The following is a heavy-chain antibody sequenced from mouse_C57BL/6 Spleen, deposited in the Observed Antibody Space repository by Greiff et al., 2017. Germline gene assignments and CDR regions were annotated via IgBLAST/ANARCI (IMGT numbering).Heavy chain of an antibody. CDR3: ASEGGAQAPAY. D-gene: IGHD3-2*02. J-gene: IGHJ3*01. CDR2: INPSDSET. CDR1: GYTFTSYW. V-gene: IGHV1-61*01. Sequence: QVQLQQSGAELVRPGSSVKLSCKASGYTFTSYWMDWVKQRPGQGLEWIGNINPSDSETHYNQKFKDKATLTVDKSSSTTYMQLSSLTSEDSAVYYCASEGGAQAPAYWGQGTLVTVSA.